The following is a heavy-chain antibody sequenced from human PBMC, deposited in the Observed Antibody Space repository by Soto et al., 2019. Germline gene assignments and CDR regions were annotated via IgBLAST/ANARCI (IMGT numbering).Heavy chain of an antibody. D-gene: IGHD4-17*01. Sequence: QVQLQESGPGLVKPSGTLSLTCAVSGGSISSSNWWSWVRQPPGKGLEWIGEIYHSGSTNSNPSLKSRVTISVDKSKNQFSLKLSSVTAADTAVYYCARASHYGDYELAFDYWGQGTLVTVSS. J-gene: IGHJ4*02. V-gene: IGHV4-4*02. CDR2: IYHSGST. CDR3: ARASHYGDYELAFDY. CDR1: GGSISSSNW.